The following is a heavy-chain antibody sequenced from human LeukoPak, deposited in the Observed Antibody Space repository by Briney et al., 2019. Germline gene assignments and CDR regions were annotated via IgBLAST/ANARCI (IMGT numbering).Heavy chain of an antibody. CDR1: GYTFTSSG. D-gene: IGHD7-27*01. CDR2: ISTNNGNT. CDR3: ARDFTPDGENYYFDY. J-gene: IGHJ4*02. V-gene: IGHV1-18*01. Sequence: ASVKVSCKASGYTFTSSGISWVRQAPGQGLEWMGWISTNNGNTNYAQKFQDRVAMTTDTSTSTVYMELRSPRSDDTAVYYCARDFTPDGENYYFDYWGQGTLVTVSS.